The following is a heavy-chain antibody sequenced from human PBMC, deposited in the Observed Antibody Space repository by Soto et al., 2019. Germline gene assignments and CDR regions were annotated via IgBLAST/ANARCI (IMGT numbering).Heavy chain of an antibody. CDR3: ARSPLSNFDWLLYWFDP. V-gene: IGHV1-18*01. D-gene: IGHD3-9*01. CDR1: GYTFTNFG. Sequence: GXSVKVSCKASGYTFTNFGISLLRHPPGQGLEWMGWISAYNGNTNYAQNFQGRVTMTTDTSTSTAYMELRSLRSDDTAVYYCARSPLSNFDWLLYWFDPWGQGTLVTVSS. J-gene: IGHJ5*02. CDR2: ISAYNGNT.